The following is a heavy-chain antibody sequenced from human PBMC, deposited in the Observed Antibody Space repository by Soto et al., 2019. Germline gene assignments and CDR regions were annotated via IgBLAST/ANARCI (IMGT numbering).Heavy chain of an antibody. J-gene: IGHJ4*02. D-gene: IGHD4-17*01. CDR2: IYPGDSHT. Sequence: GESLKISCKGSGYSFDSYWIGWVRQMTGKGLEWMGIIYPGDSHTRYSPSFQGQVTISADKSISTAYLQWSSLRASDTAMYYCAISLGTTVTTPFGYWGQGTLVTVSS. CDR1: GYSFDSYW. CDR3: AISLGTTVTTPFGY. V-gene: IGHV5-51*01.